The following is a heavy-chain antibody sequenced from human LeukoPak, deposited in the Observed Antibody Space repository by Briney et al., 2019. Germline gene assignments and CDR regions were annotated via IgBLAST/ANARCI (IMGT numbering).Heavy chain of an antibody. V-gene: IGHV1-2*02. D-gene: IGHD3-9*01. CDR2: INPNSGGT. CDR3: ARAYYDILTGYDY. Sequence: ASVKVSCKASGYTFTGYYMHWVRQAPGQGLVWMGWINPNSGGTNYAQKFQGRVTMTRDTSISTAYMELSRLRSDDTAVYYCARAYYDILTGYDYWGQGTLVTVSS. CDR1: GYTFTGYY. J-gene: IGHJ4*02.